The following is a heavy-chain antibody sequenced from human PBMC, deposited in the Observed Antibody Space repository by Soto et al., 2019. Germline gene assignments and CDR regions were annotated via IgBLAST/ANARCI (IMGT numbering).Heavy chain of an antibody. V-gene: IGHV1-18*01. D-gene: IGHD1-1*01. J-gene: IGHJ4*02. CDR1: GYTFTTYG. CDR3: ARWRYGYY. Sequence: QVHLVQSGAEVKKPGASVKVSCKGSGYTFTTYGITWVRQAHGQGLEWMGWISDHNGNTNYAQKRQGRVTVTRDTSTSTAYMELRSLRADATAVYYCARWRYGYYWGQGALVTFSS. CDR2: ISDHNGNT.